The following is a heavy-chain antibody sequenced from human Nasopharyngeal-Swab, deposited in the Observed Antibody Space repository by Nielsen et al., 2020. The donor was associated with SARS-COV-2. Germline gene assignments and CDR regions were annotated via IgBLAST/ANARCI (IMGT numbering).Heavy chain of an antibody. CDR3: ARAMTMVVTIPAY. D-gene: IGHD4/OR15-4a*01. CDR2: ISAYNGNT. Sequence: WVGQAPGQGLEWMGWISAYNGNTNYAQKLQGRVTMTTDTSTSTAYMELRSLRSDDTAVYYCARAMTMVVTIPAYWGQGTLVTVSS. V-gene: IGHV1-18*01. J-gene: IGHJ4*02.